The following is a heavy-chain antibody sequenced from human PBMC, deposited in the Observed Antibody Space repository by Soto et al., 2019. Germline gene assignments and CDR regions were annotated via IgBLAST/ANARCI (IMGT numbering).Heavy chain of an antibody. V-gene: IGHV1-18*04. Sequence: GASVKVSCKASGYTFTSYYMHWVRQAPGQGLEWMGWISAYNGNTNYAQKLQGRVTMTTDTSTSTAYMELRSLRSDDTAVYYCARVKVGYYYMDVWGKGTTVTVSS. CDR3: ARVKVGYYYMDV. CDR2: ISAYNGNT. CDR1: GYTFTSYY. J-gene: IGHJ6*03.